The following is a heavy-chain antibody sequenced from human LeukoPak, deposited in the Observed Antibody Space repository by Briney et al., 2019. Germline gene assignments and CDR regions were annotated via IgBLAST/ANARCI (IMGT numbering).Heavy chain of an antibody. J-gene: IGHJ4*02. Sequence: SETLSLTCAVYGGSFSGYYWSWIRQPPGKGLEWIGEINHSGSTNYNPSLKSRVTISVDTSKNQFSLKLSSVTAADTAVYYCASHPVKYQLPHDYWGQGTLVTVSS. D-gene: IGHD2-2*01. CDR1: GGSFSGYY. CDR3: ASHPVKYQLPHDY. V-gene: IGHV4-34*01. CDR2: INHSGST.